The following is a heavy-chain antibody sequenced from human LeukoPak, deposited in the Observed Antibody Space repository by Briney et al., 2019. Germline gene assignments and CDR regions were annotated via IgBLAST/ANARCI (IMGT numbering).Heavy chain of an antibody. CDR2: IYYSETT. V-gene: IGHV4-39*07. D-gene: IGHD5-24*01. CDR3: ARGRGDGYNWSYYYFDY. CDR1: GGSISSTSYY. Sequence: SETLSLTCTVSGGSISSTSYYWDWLRQPPGKGLEWIGSIYYSETTYYNPSLKSRVTISIDTSKNQFSLKLSSVTAADTAVYYCARGRGDGYNWSYYYFDYWGQGTLVTVSS. J-gene: IGHJ4*02.